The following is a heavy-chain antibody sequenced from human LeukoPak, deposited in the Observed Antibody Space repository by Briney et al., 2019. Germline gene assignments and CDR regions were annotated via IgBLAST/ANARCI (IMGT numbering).Heavy chain of an antibody. V-gene: IGHV3-30*02. CDR1: GFALRSYG. D-gene: IGHD3-3*01. CDR3: ARATGTFSEWSLDY. CDR2: IRYDGSDR. J-gene: IGHJ4*02. Sequence: GGSLRLSCAASGFALRSYGMHWVRQAPGKGLEWVAFIRYDGSDRYYGASVKGRFTISRDISSSTLYLQMNNLRGGDTAVYYCARATGTFSEWSLDYWGQGTLVTVSS.